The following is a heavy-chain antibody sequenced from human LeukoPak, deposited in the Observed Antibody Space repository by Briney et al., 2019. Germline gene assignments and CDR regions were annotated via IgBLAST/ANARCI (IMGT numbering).Heavy chain of an antibody. CDR2: IYPGDSDT. Sequence: GESLKISCKGSGYSFTSYWIAWVRQMPGKGLEWMGIIYPGDSDTRYSPSFQGQVTMSAAKSISTAYLQWSSLKASDTAMYYCARQSITTFRRPNDLDYWGQGTLVTVSS. CDR1: GYSFTSYW. J-gene: IGHJ4*02. D-gene: IGHD3-10*01. V-gene: IGHV5-51*01. CDR3: ARQSITTFRRPNDLDY.